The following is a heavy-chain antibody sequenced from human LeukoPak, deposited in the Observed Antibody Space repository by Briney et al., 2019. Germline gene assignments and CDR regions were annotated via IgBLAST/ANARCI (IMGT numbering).Heavy chain of an antibody. CDR2: IYYSGST. Sequence: SETLSLTCTVSGGSISSGGYYWSWIRQHPGKGLEWIGYIYYSGSTYYNPSLKSRVTISVDTSKNQFSLKLSSVTAADTAVYYCARGRSIYYGSGSHANNWFDPWGQGTLVTVSS. CDR1: GGSISSGGYY. D-gene: IGHD3-10*01. J-gene: IGHJ5*02. V-gene: IGHV4-31*03. CDR3: ARGRSIYYGSGSHANNWFDP.